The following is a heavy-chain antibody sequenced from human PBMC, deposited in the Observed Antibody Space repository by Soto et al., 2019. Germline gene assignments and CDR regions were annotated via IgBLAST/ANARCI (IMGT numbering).Heavy chain of an antibody. Sequence: QVQLQESGPGLVKPSQTLSLTCTVSGGSISSGGTGSYWTWIRQLPGKGLEWIGYIYYTGNTYYTPSLKSRPTISIDTSENQFSLKLTSVTAADPAVYFCASGHDAYKVRYWGQGTLVTVSS. D-gene: IGHD1-1*01. CDR2: IYYTGNT. CDR3: ASGHDAYKVRY. CDR1: GGSISSGGTGSY. J-gene: IGHJ4*02. V-gene: IGHV4-31*03.